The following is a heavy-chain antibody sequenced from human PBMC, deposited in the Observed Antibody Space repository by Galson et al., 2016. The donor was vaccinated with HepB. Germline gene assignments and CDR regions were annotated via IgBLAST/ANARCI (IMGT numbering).Heavy chain of an antibody. V-gene: IGHV3-48*02. CDR3: GRESWFDP. Sequence: SLRLSCAASGFTFSTYTFNWVRQAPGKGLEWVAHISSSGTTKYYADSVKGRFTISRDNAKNPLYLQMNSLRDEDTAVYYCGRESWFDPWGQGTLVTVSS. CDR1: GFTFSTYT. J-gene: IGHJ5*02. CDR2: ISSSGTTK.